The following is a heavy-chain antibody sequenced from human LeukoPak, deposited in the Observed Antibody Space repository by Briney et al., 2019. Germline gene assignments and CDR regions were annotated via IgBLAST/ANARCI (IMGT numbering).Heavy chain of an antibody. CDR2: ISTGGST. D-gene: IGHD4-17*01. CDR1: GASMNNDNYY. Sequence: SETLSLTCTVSGASMNNDNYYWSWIRQPAGKGLEWIGRISTGGSTNYNPSLKSRVTISVDTSKNQFSLKLSSVTAADTAVYYCARGDDYGDYDWGQGTLVTVSS. CDR3: ARGDDYGDYD. J-gene: IGHJ4*02. V-gene: IGHV4-61*02.